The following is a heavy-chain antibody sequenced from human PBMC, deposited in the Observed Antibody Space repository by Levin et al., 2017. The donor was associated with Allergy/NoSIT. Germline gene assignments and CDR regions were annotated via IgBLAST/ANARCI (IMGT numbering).Heavy chain of an antibody. CDR1: XXXXXRATGD. J-gene: IGHJ4*02. CDR2: IYYSGST. D-gene: IGHD6-19*01. CDR3: ASHPRYSSDWQALDY. V-gene: IGHV4-61*01. Sequence: SETLSLTCTVSXXXXXRATGDGHGYPKHPGKGLEWIGYIYYSGSTNYNPSLKSRVTISLDTSKNQFSLKLSSVTAADTAVYFCASHPRYSSDWQALDYWGQGTLVTVSS.